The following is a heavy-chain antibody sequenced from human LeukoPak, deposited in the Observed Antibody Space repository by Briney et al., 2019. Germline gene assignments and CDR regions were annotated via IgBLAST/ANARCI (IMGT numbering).Heavy chain of an antibody. Sequence: GRSLRLSCAASGFTFSNYAMHWVRQAPGKGLEWVAVIWYDGSNKYYADSVKGRFSISRDNSRNTVYLQMNNLRAEDTAIYYCTSNFDFWGQGTLVTVSS. J-gene: IGHJ4*02. CDR1: GFTFSNYA. CDR3: TSNFDF. V-gene: IGHV3-33*08. CDR2: IWYDGSNK.